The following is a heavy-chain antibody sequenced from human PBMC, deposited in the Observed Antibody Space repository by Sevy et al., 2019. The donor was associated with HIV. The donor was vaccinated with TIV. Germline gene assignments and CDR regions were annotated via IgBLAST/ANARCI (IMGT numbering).Heavy chain of an antibody. J-gene: IGHJ4*02. CDR3: VRERAGLDH. V-gene: IGHV3-53*01. Sequence: GGSLRLSCAASGFTVTFNSMSWVRQAPGRGLVWVSVIYVGRNTYYADSVKGRFTIFRDSFKDTVDLQMDSLRPEDSGVYYCVRERAGLDHWGQGTLVTVSS. D-gene: IGHD6-19*01. CDR2: IYVGRNT. CDR1: GFTVTFNS.